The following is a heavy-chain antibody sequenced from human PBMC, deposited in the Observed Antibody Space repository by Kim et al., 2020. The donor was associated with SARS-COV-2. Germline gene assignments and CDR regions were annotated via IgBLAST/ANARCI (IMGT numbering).Heavy chain of an antibody. Sequence: ASVKVSCKASAYTFTSYAMNWVRHAPGQGLEWMGWINTNTGNPTYAQGFTGRFVFSLDTSVSTAYLQISSLKAEDTAVYYCARAAGITIFGVVIIDYYMDVWGKGTTVTVSS. V-gene: IGHV7-4-1*02. CDR1: AYTFTSYA. D-gene: IGHD3-3*01. J-gene: IGHJ6*03. CDR2: INTNTGNP. CDR3: ARAAGITIFGVVIIDYYMDV.